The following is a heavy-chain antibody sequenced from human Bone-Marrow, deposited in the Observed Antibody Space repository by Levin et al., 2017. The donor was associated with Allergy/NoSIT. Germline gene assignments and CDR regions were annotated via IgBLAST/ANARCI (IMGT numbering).Heavy chain of an antibody. CDR1: GFTFTDYP. Sequence: ETLSLTCAASGFTFTDYPMTWVRQSPGKGLQWVSTISGSGGLTFYPDSLRGRFTVSRDESKSQVFLQMNGLRVDDTAVYYCARGVPGHYAGYYFDSWGQGALVTVPS. J-gene: IGHJ4*02. CDR3: ARGVPGHYAGYYFDS. D-gene: IGHD4-17*01. CDR2: ISGSGGLT. V-gene: IGHV3-23*01.